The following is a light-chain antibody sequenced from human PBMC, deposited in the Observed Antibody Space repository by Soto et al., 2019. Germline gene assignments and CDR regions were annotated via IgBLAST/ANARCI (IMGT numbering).Light chain of an antibody. V-gene: IGLV1-47*01. CDR2: TNG. CDR1: SSNIGSHN. Sequence: QSVLTQPPSASGTPGQRVTISCSGSSSNIGSHNVYWYQHVPGTAPKFLMHTNGQRPSGVPDRFSDSKSDTSASLAISGLRSDDEADYYCAVWDDSLTGWVFGGGTKVTVL. J-gene: IGLJ3*02. CDR3: AVWDDSLTGWV.